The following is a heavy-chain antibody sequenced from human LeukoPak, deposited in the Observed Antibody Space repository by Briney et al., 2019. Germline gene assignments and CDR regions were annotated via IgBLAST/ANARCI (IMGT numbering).Heavy chain of an antibody. Sequence: GGSLRLSCAASGFTFDDYAMHWVRQAPGKGLEWVSGISWDSGSIGYADSVKGRLTISRDNAKNSLYLQMNSLRAEDTALYYCAKGADYYDSSGYPDAFDIWGQGTMVTVSS. CDR1: GFTFDDYA. CDR2: ISWDSGSI. D-gene: IGHD3-22*01. CDR3: AKGADYYDSSGYPDAFDI. J-gene: IGHJ3*02. V-gene: IGHV3-9*01.